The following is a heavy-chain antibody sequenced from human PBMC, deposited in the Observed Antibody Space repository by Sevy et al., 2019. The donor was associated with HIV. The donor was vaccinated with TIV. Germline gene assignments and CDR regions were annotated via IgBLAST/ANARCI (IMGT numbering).Heavy chain of an antibody. D-gene: IGHD6-19*01. Sequence: GGSLRLSCAASGFTFSNYAMNWVRQAPGKGLEWVSGISGSGGSGDKTNYADSVKGRFTISRDDSKNTLYLQMNSLRPEDSAVYYCAREGGHTSAWTPGKYWGQGTQVTVSS. CDR2: ISGSGGSGDKT. J-gene: IGHJ4*02. CDR1: GFTFSNYA. V-gene: IGHV3-23*01. CDR3: AREGGHTSAWTPGKY.